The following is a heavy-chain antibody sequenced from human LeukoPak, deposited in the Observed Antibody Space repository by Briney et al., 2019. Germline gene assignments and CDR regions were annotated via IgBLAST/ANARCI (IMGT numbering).Heavy chain of an antibody. CDR2: INHSGST. CDR1: GGSFSGYY. D-gene: IGHD2-21*01. Sequence: PSETLSLTCAVYGGSFSGYYWSWIRQPPGKGLEWIGEINHSGSTNYNPSLKSRVTISVDTSKNQFSLKLSSVTAADTAVYYCARGNLAPDYWGQGTQVTVSS. V-gene: IGHV4-34*01. CDR3: ARGNLAPDY. J-gene: IGHJ4*02.